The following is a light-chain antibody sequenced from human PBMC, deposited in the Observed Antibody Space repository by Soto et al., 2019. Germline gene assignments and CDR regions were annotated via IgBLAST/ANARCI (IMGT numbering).Light chain of an antibody. CDR3: QQYGSSHPYT. CDR1: QSVSSSY. V-gene: IGKV3-20*01. J-gene: IGKJ2*01. CDR2: GAS. Sequence: EIVLTQSPGTLSLSPGERATLSCRASQSVSSSYLAWYQQKPGQAPRLLIYGASSRATGIPDRFSGSGSGTDFTLTIISLEPEDFAVYYCQQYGSSHPYTFGQGTKLEIK.